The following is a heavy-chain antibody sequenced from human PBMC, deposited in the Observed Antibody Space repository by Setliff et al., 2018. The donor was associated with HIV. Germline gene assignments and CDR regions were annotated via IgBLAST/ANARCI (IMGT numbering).Heavy chain of an antibody. CDR3: AKTSGWTTIDY. J-gene: IGHJ4*02. CDR2: IGSTSSSI. Sequence: LRLSCAASGFTFSSHSMNWVRQAPGKGLEWVSYIGSTSSSIYYADSVKGRFTISRDDSKNTVYLQMNSLRAEDTAVYYCAKTSGWTTIDYWGQGTLVTVSS. CDR1: GFTFSSHS. V-gene: IGHV3-48*01. D-gene: IGHD6-19*01.